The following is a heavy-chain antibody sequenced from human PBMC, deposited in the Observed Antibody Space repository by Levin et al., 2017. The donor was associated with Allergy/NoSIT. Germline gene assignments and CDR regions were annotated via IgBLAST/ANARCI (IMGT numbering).Heavy chain of an antibody. Sequence: LSLTCAASGFTFDDFAMHWVRQAPGKGLEWVSGISWNSGSIGYADSVKGRFTISRDNAKNSLYLQMNSLRTEDAALYYCARDNIGLPDAFDIWGQGTMVIVSS. D-gene: IGHD3-10*01. CDR3: ARDNIGLPDAFDI. CDR1: GFTFDDFA. V-gene: IGHV3-9*01. CDR2: ISWNSGSI. J-gene: IGHJ3*02.